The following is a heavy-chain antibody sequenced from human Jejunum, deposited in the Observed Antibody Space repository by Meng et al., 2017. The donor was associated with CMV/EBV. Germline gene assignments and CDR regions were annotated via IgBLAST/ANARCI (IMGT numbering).Heavy chain of an antibody. CDR1: AFPVGSNY. Sequence: APRGDSVRGFSPPGASLRLSCAPPAFPVGSNYMNWFRQDPGKGLEWVSVFYKVDNTNYAEAVRGRFTISRDNSKNTLYLQMNSLRAEDTAVYYCAGGAVWLVYEYWGQGTLVTVSS. CDR2: FYKVDNT. V-gene: IGHV3-53*01. D-gene: IGHD5-12*01. J-gene: IGHJ4*01. CDR3: AGGAVWLVYEY.